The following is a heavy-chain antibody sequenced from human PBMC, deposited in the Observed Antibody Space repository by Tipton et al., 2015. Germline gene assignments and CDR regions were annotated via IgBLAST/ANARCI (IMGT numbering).Heavy chain of an antibody. CDR2: INHSGST. J-gene: IGHJ6*02. V-gene: IGHV4-34*01. CDR1: GGSFSGYY. CDR3: ARDLEHGMDV. Sequence: TLSLTCAVYGGSFSGYYWNWIRQPPGKGLEWIGEINHSGSTNYNPSLKSRVTISVDTSKNQFSLTLKSVTAADTAVYYCARDLEHGMDVWGQGTTVTVSS. D-gene: IGHD5-24*01.